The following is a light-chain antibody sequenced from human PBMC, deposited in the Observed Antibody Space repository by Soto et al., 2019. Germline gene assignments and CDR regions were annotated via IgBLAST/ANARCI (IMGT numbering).Light chain of an antibody. CDR1: QGIRDF. V-gene: IGKV1-9*01. CDR2: AAS. CDR3: QQFNVYPLT. Sequence: DIQLTQSPSFLSASVGDRVTITCRASQGIRDFLDWYQQKPGQPPKLLIYAASTLQTGVPTRFSGIASGTEFTLIISNLQPADLATYYCQQFNVYPLTFGGVTKVEIK. J-gene: IGKJ4*01.